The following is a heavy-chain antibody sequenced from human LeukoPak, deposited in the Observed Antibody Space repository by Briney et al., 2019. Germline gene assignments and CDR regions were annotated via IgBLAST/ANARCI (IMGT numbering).Heavy chain of an antibody. CDR2: ISGSGSII. J-gene: IGHJ4*02. Sequence: GGSLRLSCVASGFIFSSYEMNWVRQAPGKGLEWVSYISGSGSIIKYADSVKGRLTISRDDAKNSLYLQMNSLRAEDTAVYYCVKGGASYYGSRFDHWGQGTLVIVSS. CDR3: VKGGASYYGSRFDH. CDR1: GFIFSSYE. D-gene: IGHD3-10*01. V-gene: IGHV3-48*03.